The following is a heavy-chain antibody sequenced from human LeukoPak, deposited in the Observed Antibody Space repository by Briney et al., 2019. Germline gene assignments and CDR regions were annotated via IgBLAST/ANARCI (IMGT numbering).Heavy chain of an antibody. J-gene: IGHJ3*02. Sequence: PKASVKVSCKASGGTFSSYAISWVRQAPGQGLEWMGGIIPIFGTANYAQKFQGRVTITADESTGTAYMELSSLRSEDTAVYYCARGVFSSGYYVFDIWGQGTMVTVSS. D-gene: IGHD3-22*01. CDR3: ARGVFSSGYYVFDI. CDR1: GGTFSSYA. V-gene: IGHV1-69*13. CDR2: IIPIFGTA.